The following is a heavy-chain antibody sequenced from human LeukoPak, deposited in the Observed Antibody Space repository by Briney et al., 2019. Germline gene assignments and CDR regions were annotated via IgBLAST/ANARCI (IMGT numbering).Heavy chain of an antibody. V-gene: IGHV4-39*07. D-gene: IGHD2-2*01. CDR1: SGSVSNSHYY. CDR2: IYHSGTT. Sequence: SETLSLTCTVSSGSVSNSHYYWAWVRQPPGKGLEWIGEIYHSGTTNYNPSLKSRVTISFATSTNQFFLDLSPVTAADTAVYYCSNKVYCSTTSCHPAGYWGLGSLVTVSS. J-gene: IGHJ4*02. CDR3: SNKVYCSTTSCHPAGY.